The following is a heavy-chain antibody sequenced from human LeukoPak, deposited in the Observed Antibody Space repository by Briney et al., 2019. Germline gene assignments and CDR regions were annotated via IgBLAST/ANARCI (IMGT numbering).Heavy chain of an antibody. D-gene: IGHD3-22*01. CDR2: IYYSGST. CDR1: GSSISSGGYY. V-gene: IGHV4-39*07. CDR3: ASDARDYYDSSGYVK. J-gene: IGHJ4*02. Sequence: SETLSLTCTVSGSSISSGGYYWGWIRQPPGKGLEWIGSIYYSGSTYYNPSLKSRVTISVDTSKNQFSLKLSSVTAADTAVYYCASDARDYYDSSGYVKWGQGTLVTVSS.